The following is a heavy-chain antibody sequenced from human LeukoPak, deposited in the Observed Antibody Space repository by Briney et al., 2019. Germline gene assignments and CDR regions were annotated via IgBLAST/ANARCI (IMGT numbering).Heavy chain of an antibody. CDR3: ARDLVTVTKGFDI. CDR2: ISYIGST. D-gene: IGHD4-17*01. Sequence: SETLSLTCAVSAASFSSHYWTWIRQSPGKGLEWIGYISYIGSTNYNPSLKSRVTISIDTSRNQFSLKLRSVTAADPAVYYCARDLVTVTKGFDIWGQGTMVSVSS. CDR1: AASFSSHY. J-gene: IGHJ3*02. V-gene: IGHV4-59*11.